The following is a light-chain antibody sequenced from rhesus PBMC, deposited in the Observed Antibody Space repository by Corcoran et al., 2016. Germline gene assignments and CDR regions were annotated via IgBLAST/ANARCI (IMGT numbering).Light chain of an antibody. V-gene: IGKV1-18*01. J-gene: IGKJ2*01. CDR2: AAS. CDR1: QFISNW. Sequence: DIQMTQSPSSLSVSVGDRVTITCRASQFISNWLAWFQQKPGKAPKLLISAASSLQSGVTSRFSGSGFGTEFTLTINSLQPEDFATYYCQQQNSNPYTFGQGTKVEIK. CDR3: QQQNSNPYT.